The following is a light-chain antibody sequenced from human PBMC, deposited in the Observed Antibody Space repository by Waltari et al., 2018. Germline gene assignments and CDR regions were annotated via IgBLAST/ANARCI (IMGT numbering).Light chain of an antibody. CDR1: SRDVGNYKR. Sequence: QSALTQPASVSGSPGQSITISCTGTSRDVGNYKRVSWYQQHPGKAPKLMIYAVSKQPSGVSDRFSGSKSGDMASLTISGLQPEDEAEYFCSSYAGSSKGVFGGGTKVTVL. V-gene: IGLV2-23*02. J-gene: IGLJ2*01. CDR3: SSYAGSSKGV. CDR2: AVS.